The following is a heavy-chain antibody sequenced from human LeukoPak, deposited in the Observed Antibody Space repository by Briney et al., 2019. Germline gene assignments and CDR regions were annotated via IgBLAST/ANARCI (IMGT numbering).Heavy chain of an antibody. CDR2: IYSGGST. CDR3: ARDSSSWPGLFDY. CDR1: GFTVSSNY. D-gene: IGHD6-13*01. Sequence: GGSLRLSCAASGFTVSSNYMSWVRQAPGKGLEWVSVIYSGGSTYYADSVKGRFTISRDNSKNTLYLQMNSLRAEDTAVYYCARDSSSWPGLFDYWAREPWSPSPQ. V-gene: IGHV3-66*01. J-gene: IGHJ4*02.